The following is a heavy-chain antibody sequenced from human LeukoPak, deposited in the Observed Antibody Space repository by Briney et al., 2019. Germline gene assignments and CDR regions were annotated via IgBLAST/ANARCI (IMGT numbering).Heavy chain of an antibody. CDR3: LRLGGDRAY. CDR1: GFTFSSYW. CDR2: IDSDGSDT. V-gene: IGHV3-74*01. Sequence: GRSLRLSCSASGFTFSSYWMHWVRQAPGKGLVWVSRIDSDGSDTTYADSVKGRFTISRDTAKNTLYLQMNSLRAEDTAVYYCLRLGGDRAYWGQGTLVTVSS. D-gene: IGHD2-21*01. J-gene: IGHJ4*02.